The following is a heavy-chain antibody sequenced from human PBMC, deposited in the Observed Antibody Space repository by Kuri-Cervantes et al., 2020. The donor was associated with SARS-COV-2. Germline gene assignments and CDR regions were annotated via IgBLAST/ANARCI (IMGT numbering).Heavy chain of an antibody. CDR1: GYSISSGYY. CDR3: ARGHYGSGSYYSAPFDY. CDR2: IHHTGST. J-gene: IGHJ4*02. D-gene: IGHD3-10*01. V-gene: IGHV4-38-2*01. Sequence: GSLRLSCVVSGYSISSGYYWGWIRQPPGKGLECIGSIHHTGSTNYNPSLKSRVTISVDTSKNQFSLKLSSVTAADTAVYYCARGHYGSGSYYSAPFDYWGQGTLVTVSS.